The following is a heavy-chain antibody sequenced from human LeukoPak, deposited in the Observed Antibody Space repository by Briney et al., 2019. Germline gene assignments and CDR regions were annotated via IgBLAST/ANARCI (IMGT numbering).Heavy chain of an antibody. V-gene: IGHV3-7*01. CDR2: IKQDGSEK. D-gene: IGHD3-10*02. J-gene: IGHJ6*04. CDR3: AELGITMIGGV. Sequence: GGSLRLPCAASGFTFSSYWMSWVRQAPGKGLDWVANIKQDGSEKYYVDSVKGRFTISRDNSKNTLYLQMNSLRAEDTAVYYCAELGITMIGGVWGKGTTVTISS. CDR1: GFTFSSYW.